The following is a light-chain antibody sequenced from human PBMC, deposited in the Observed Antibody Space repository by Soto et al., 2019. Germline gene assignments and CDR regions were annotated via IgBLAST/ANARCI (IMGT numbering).Light chain of an antibody. CDR3: QQTDSFPRT. Sequence: DIQMTQSPSSLSASVGDRVTITCRASQSISSYLNWYQQKPGKAPKLLIYAASSLQTGVPSRFSGSRSGTDFALTISSLQRDDFATYYCQQTDSFPRTFSQGTKVDIK. V-gene: IGKV1-39*01. J-gene: IGKJ1*01. CDR1: QSISSY. CDR2: AAS.